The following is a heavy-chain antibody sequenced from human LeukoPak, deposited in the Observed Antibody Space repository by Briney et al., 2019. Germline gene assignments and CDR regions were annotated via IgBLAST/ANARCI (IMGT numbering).Heavy chain of an antibody. CDR3: ARDDPTVTTGPPVGS. D-gene: IGHD4-17*01. J-gene: IGHJ4*02. Sequence: GGSLRLSCAASGFTFNNYAMHWVRQAPGKGLEWVAVRSYDGSNKYYADSVKGRFTISRDNSKNTLYLQMNSLRAEDTAVYYCARDDPTVTTGPPVGSWGQGTLVTVSS. CDR1: GFTFNNYA. CDR2: RSYDGSNK. V-gene: IGHV3-30-3*01.